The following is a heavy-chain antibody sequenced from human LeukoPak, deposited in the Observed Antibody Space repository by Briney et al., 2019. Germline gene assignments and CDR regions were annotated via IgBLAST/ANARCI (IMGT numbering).Heavy chain of an antibody. V-gene: IGHV1-2*02. CDR1: GYTFTSYY. D-gene: IGHD7-27*01. J-gene: IGHJ6*03. Sequence: GASVKVSCKASGYTFTSYYMHWVRQAPGQGLEWMGWIKPNSGDTNSAQKFQGRVTLTRDTSISTAYMELSNLRSDDTAVYYCARAGTESKWGLPRADYYYMDVWAKGTTVTVSS. CDR2: IKPNSGDT. CDR3: ARAGTESKWGLPRADYYYMDV.